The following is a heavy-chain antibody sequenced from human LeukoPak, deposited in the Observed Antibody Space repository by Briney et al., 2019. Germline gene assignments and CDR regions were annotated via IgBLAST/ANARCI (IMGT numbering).Heavy chain of an antibody. D-gene: IGHD2-21*02. CDR3: ARTYCGGDCYADY. V-gene: IGHV3-11*04. CDR1: GYSISSGYY. J-gene: IGHJ4*02. CDR2: ISSSGSTI. Sequence: LSLTCAVSGYSISSGYYWGWVRQAPGKGLEWVSYISSSGSTIYYADSVKGRFTISRDNAKNSLYLQMNSLRAEDTAVYYCARTYCGGDCYADYWGQGTLVTVSS.